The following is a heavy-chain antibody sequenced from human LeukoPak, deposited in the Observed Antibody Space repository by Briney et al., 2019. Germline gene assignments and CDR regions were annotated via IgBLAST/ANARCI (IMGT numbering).Heavy chain of an antibody. CDR1: GGSFSGHY. D-gene: IGHD3-10*01. V-gene: IGHV4-34*01. Sequence: SETLSLTCGVYGGSFSGHYWTWIRQPPGKGLEWIGEINHSGNTNYNPSLKSRVTTSVDTSKNQFSLRLTSVTAADTAVYYCARGLIRYYSGSGTSRNFDYWGQGTLVTVSS. CDR3: ARGLIRYYSGSGTSRNFDY. CDR2: INHSGNT. J-gene: IGHJ4*02.